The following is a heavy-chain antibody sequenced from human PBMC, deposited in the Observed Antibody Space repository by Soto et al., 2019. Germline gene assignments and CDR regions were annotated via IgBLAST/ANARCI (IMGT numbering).Heavy chain of an antibody. V-gene: IGHV3-15*01. J-gene: IGHJ4*02. Sequence: VQLVESGGDLVTPGGSLRLSCATSGFTFSSAWMSWVRQAPGEALEWVGRIKSKADGETIEYAAPVKGRFTISRDHSKATVFLQMNSLKAEDTAIYYCAADIPQTQGPSYPIDYWGQGTLVTVSS. D-gene: IGHD1-26*01. CDR3: AADIPQTQGPSYPIDY. CDR1: GFTFSSAW. CDR2: IKSKADGETI.